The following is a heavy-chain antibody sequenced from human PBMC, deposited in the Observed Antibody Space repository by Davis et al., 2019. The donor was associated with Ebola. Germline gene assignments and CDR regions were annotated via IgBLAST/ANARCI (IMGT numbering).Heavy chain of an antibody. D-gene: IGHD3-9*01. J-gene: IGHJ6*02. CDR1: GFTVSSNY. CDR2: IYSGGST. CDR3: ARDRGANSGDILTGPHYYGMDV. V-gene: IGHV3-66*01. Sequence: GGSLRLSCAASGFTVSSNYMSWVRQAPGKGLEWVSVIYSGGSTYYADSVKGRFTISRDNSKNTLYLQMNSLRAEDTAVYYCARDRGANSGDILTGPHYYGMDVWGQGTTVTVSS.